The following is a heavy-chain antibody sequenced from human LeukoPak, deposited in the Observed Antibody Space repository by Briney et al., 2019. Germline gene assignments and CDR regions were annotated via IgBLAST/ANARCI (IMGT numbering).Heavy chain of an antibody. V-gene: IGHV3-23*01. Sequence: PGGSLRLSCAASGFTFSSYAMSWVRQAPGKGLEWVSAISGSGGSTYYADSVKGRFTISRDNSKNTLYLQMNSLRAEDAAVYYCARGVGLKYYFDSWGQGTLVTVSS. CDR2: ISGSGGST. D-gene: IGHD3-16*01. J-gene: IGHJ4*02. CDR1: GFTFSSYA. CDR3: ARGVGLKYYFDS.